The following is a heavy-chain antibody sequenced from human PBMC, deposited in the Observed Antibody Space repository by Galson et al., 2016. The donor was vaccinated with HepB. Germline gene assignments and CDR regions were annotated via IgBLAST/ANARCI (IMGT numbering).Heavy chain of an antibody. CDR1: GFTFSSYW. CDR3: ARDRYYYNRGGFDS. CDR2: IRQDGNEK. J-gene: IGHJ4*02. V-gene: IGHV3-7*03. D-gene: IGHD3-22*01. Sequence: SLRLSCAASGFTFSSYWMNWVRQAPGKGLEWVANIRQDGNEKYYVDSVKGRFTISRDNAKISLYLHMNSLRAEDTAIYYCARDRYYYNRGGFDSWGQGTLVTVSS.